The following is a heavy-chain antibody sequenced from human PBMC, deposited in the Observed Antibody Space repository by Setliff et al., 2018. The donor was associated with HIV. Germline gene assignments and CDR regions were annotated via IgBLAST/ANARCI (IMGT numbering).Heavy chain of an antibody. D-gene: IGHD7-27*01. CDR2: ITDSGST. J-gene: IGHJ2*01. V-gene: IGHV4-34*01. Sequence: SETLSLTCAVYGGSFSGYSWSWIRQPPGKGLEWIGEITDSGSTNYTPSLKSRVTISIDTSTNQFSLKLSSVTVADKAVYYCARGPPRWGEAISWYFDLWGRGTLVT. CDR1: GGSFSGYS. CDR3: ARGPPRWGEAISWYFDL.